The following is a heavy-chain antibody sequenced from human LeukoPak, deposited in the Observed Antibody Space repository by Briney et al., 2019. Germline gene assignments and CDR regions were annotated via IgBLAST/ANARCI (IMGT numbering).Heavy chain of an antibody. J-gene: IGHJ5*02. CDR1: GGSISSGGYY. D-gene: IGHD4-11*01. V-gene: IGHV4-30-2*01. CDR3: ARTPTVTTLYNWFDP. CDR2: IYHSGST. Sequence: SETLSLTCTVSGGSISSGGYYWSWIRQPPGKGLEWIGYIYHSGSTYYNPSLKSRVTISVDRSKNQFSLKLSSVTAADTAVYYCARTPTVTTLYNWFDPWGQGTLVTVSS.